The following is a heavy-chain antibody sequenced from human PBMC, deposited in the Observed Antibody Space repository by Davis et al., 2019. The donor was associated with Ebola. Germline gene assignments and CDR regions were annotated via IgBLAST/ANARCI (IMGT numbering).Heavy chain of an antibody. V-gene: IGHV3-7*03. Sequence: GGFLRPSCAAPGSIFSSYWMSWVRQPPGKGLEWVAHTQQDGSENFYVDSVKGRFTISRDNAKNSLYLQMNSLRAEDTAVYYCAREGHIVVVVAANVKNGMDVWGQGTTVTVSS. CDR3: AREGHIVVVVAANVKNGMDV. CDR2: TQQDGSEN. D-gene: IGHD2-15*01. J-gene: IGHJ6*02. CDR1: GSIFSSYW.